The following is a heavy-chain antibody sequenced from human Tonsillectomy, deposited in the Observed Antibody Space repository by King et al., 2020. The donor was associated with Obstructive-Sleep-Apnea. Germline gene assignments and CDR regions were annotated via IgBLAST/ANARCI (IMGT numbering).Heavy chain of an antibody. Sequence: VQLVESGGGLVQPGRSLRLSCAASGFTFDDYAMHWVRQAPGKGLEWVSGISWNSGSIGYADSVKGRFTISRDNAKNSLYLQMNSLGAEDTALYYCAKDGYSSSWYWSYFDYWGQGTLVTVSS. D-gene: IGHD6-13*01. J-gene: IGHJ4*02. CDR2: ISWNSGSI. V-gene: IGHV3-9*01. CDR3: AKDGYSSSWYWSYFDY. CDR1: GFTFDDYA.